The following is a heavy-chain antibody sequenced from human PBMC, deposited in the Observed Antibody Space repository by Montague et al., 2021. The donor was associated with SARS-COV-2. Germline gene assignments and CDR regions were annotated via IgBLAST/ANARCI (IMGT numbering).Heavy chain of an antibody. J-gene: IGHJ6*02. Sequence: SETLSLTCTVSGDSISSYYWTWIRQPPGKGLEWSGYIYYTGSTNNNHSLESRVTISLDTSKNQFSLKLSSVTAAATAVYYYARGQYYGRKDYYYGVDVWGQGTTVTVSS. CDR2: IYYTGST. CDR3: ARGQYYGRKDYYYGVDV. CDR1: GDSISSYY. D-gene: IGHD3-10*01. V-gene: IGHV4-59*13.